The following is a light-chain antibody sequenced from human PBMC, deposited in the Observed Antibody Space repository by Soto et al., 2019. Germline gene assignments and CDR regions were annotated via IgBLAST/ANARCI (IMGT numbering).Light chain of an antibody. Sequence: ERVMTQSPATLSVSPGERATLSCRASQSVSSNVAWYQQKLGQAPRLLIYGVSTRATGIPARFSGSGSWTEFTLTISSLQSEDFAVYYCQQYNNWPFTFGPGTKVDIK. CDR3: QQYNNWPFT. V-gene: IGKV3-15*01. CDR1: QSVSSN. J-gene: IGKJ3*01. CDR2: GVS.